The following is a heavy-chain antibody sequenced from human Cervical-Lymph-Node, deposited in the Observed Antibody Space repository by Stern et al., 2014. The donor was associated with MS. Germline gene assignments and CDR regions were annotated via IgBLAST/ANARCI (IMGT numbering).Heavy chain of an antibody. D-gene: IGHD4-11*01. CDR1: GFTFSAYG. CDR2: IRSDGSTK. Sequence: VQLVQSGGGVVRPGRFLRLSCVASGFTFSAYGMHWVRQAPGKGLEWVAIIRSDGSTKDNADSVKGRFTISRDNSKNTLYLQMTSLRPDDTAVYYCARDRRTTKFFDFWGQGARVTVAS. V-gene: IGHV3-33*08. CDR3: ARDRRTTKFFDF. J-gene: IGHJ4*02.